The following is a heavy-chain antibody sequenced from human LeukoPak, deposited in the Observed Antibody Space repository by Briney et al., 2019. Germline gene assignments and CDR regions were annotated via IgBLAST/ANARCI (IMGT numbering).Heavy chain of an antibody. D-gene: IGHD1/OR15-1a*01. V-gene: IGHV3-30*02. CDR3: AKEGTASKPSDLDY. CDR1: GFIFSDYG. CDR2: IRYDGSNK. Sequence: GGSLRLSCAASGFIFSDYGMHWVRQAPGKGPEWVTFIRYDGSNKYYADSVKGRFTISRDNSKNIVYLQMNSLSSEDTAVYYCAKEGTASKPSDLDYWGQGTLVTVSS. J-gene: IGHJ4*02.